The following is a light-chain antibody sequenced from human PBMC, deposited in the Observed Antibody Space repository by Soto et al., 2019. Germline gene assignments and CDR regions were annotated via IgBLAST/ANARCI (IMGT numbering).Light chain of an antibody. J-gene: IGKJ5*01. CDR1: QSVSSNY. CDR3: HQYGGSPGT. CDR2: DAS. Sequence: EIVLTQSPGTLSLSPGERATLSCRASQSVSSNYLAWYQQRPGQAPRLLIYDASSRATGVPDRFSGSGSGTDFTLTISRLEPEDFAVYYCHQYGGSPGTLGQGTRLENK. V-gene: IGKV3-20*01.